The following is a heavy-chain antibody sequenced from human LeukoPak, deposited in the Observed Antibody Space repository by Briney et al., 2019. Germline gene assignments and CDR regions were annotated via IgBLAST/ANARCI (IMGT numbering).Heavy chain of an antibody. D-gene: IGHD2-15*01. J-gene: IGHJ4*02. V-gene: IGHV1-69*13. Sequence: SVKVSCKASGGTFSSYAISWVRQAPGQGLEWMGGIIPIFGTADYAQKFQGRVTITADESTSTAYMELSSLRSEDTAVYYYARGGYCSSGSCYSFDYWGQGTLVTVSS. CDR2: IIPIFGTA. CDR1: GGTFSSYA. CDR3: ARGGYCSSGSCYSFDY.